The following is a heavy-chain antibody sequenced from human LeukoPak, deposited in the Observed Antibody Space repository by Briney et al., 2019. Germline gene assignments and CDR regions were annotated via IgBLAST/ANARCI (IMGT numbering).Heavy chain of an antibody. CDR3: ARRKKTYYYDSSGYYDY. Sequence: SETLSLTCAVYGGSFSGYYWSWIRQPPGKGPEWIGEINHSGSTNYNPSLKSRVTISVDTSKNQFSLKLSSVTAADTAVYYCARRKKTYYYDSSGYYDYWGQGTLVTVSS. D-gene: IGHD3-22*01. J-gene: IGHJ4*02. CDR2: INHSGST. CDR1: GGSFSGYY. V-gene: IGHV4-34*01.